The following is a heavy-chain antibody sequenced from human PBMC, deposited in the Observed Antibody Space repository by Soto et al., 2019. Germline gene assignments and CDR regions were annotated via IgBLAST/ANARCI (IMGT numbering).Heavy chain of an antibody. CDR2: INAGNGNT. J-gene: IGHJ4*02. Sequence: QVQLVQSGAEEKKPGASVKVSCKASGYTFTSYAMHWVRQAPGQRLEWMGGINAGNGNTKYSQKFQGRVTITRDTCVSTAYMELSSRRSEYTAVYYCARDVAAADYWGQGTLVTVSS. V-gene: IGHV1-3*05. CDR3: ARDVAAADY. D-gene: IGHD6-13*01. CDR1: GYTFTSYA.